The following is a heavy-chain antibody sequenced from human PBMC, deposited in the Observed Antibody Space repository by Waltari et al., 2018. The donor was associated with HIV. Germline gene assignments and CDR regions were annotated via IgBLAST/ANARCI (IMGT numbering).Heavy chain of an antibody. Sequence: QVQLQESGPGLVKPSETLSLPCTVPGYSISSGYSWGWIPPLPGKGLEWIGSIYHSGSTYYNPSLKSRVTISVDTSKNQFSLKLSSVTAADTAVYYCARGDQSYPRLWFGEFGMDVWGQGTTVTVSS. J-gene: IGHJ6*02. CDR3: ARGDQSYPRLWFGEFGMDV. D-gene: IGHD3-10*01. CDR2: IYHSGST. CDR1: GYSISSGYS. V-gene: IGHV4-38-2*02.